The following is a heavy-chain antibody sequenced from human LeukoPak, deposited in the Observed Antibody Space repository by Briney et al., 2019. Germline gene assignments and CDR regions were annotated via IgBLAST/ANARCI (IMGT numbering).Heavy chain of an antibody. CDR1: GFTFSSYE. CDR2: ISSSGSTI. Sequence: GGSLRLSCAASGFTFSSYELNWVRQAPGKGLEWVSYISSSGSTIYYADSVKGRFTTSRDNAKNSLYLQMNSLRAEDTAVYYCARDGYGDSDYWGQGTLVTVSS. CDR3: ARDGYGDSDY. J-gene: IGHJ4*02. V-gene: IGHV3-48*03. D-gene: IGHD4-17*01.